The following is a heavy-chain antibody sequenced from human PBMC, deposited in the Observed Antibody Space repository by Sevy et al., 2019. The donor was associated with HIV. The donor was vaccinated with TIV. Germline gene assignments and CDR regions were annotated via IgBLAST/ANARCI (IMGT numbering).Heavy chain of an antibody. V-gene: IGHV3-23*01. CDR2: ITGSGGTT. Sequence: GGSLRLSCAASGVTFSNYAMNWVRQAPGKGLEWVSTITGSGGTTYYADSVKGRFTISRDNSKNTLYLQINSLRAEDTAVYYCAKWGTLIVVVTPFWYFDFWGRGTLVTVSS. D-gene: IGHD3-22*01. CDR3: AKWGTLIVVVTPFWYFDF. J-gene: IGHJ2*01. CDR1: GVTFSNYA.